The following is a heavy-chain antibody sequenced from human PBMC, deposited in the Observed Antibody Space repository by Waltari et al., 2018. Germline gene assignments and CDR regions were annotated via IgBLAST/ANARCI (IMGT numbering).Heavy chain of an antibody. D-gene: IGHD6-6*01. CDR3: ARGGGPKVPARYSSSADAFDI. CDR1: GGSISSGGYY. CDR2: IYYSGST. Sequence: QVQLQESGPGLVKPSQTLSLTCTVSGGSISSGGYYWSWIRQHPGKGLEWIGYIYYSGSTYYNPSLKSRVNISVDTSKNQFSLKLSSVTAADTAVYYCARGGGPKVPARYSSSADAFDIWGQGTMVTVSS. J-gene: IGHJ3*02. V-gene: IGHV4-31*03.